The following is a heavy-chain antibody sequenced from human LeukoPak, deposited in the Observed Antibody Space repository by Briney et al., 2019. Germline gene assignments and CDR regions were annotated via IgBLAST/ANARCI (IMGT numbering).Heavy chain of an antibody. Sequence: GGSLRLSCAASGFTFSSYGMHWVRQAPGKGLEWVAVISYDGGNKYYADSVKGRFTISRDNSKNTLYLQMNSLRAEDTAVYYCAKGGVAAIFDYWGQGTLVTVSS. CDR2: ISYDGGNK. V-gene: IGHV3-30*18. CDR3: AKGGVAAIFDY. D-gene: IGHD2-15*01. J-gene: IGHJ4*02. CDR1: GFTFSSYG.